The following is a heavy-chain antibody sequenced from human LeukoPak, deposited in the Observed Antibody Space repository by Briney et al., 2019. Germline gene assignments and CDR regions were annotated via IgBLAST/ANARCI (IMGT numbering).Heavy chain of an antibody. CDR1: GGSFSGYY. D-gene: IGHD6-6*01. J-gene: IGHJ4*02. Sequence: PSETLSLTCAVYGGSFSGYYWSWIRQPPGKGLEWIGEINRSGSTNYNPSLKSRVTISVDTSKNQFSLKLSSVAAADTAVYYCARGSSIFDYWGQGTLVTVSS. V-gene: IGHV4-34*01. CDR3: ARGSSIFDY. CDR2: INRSGST.